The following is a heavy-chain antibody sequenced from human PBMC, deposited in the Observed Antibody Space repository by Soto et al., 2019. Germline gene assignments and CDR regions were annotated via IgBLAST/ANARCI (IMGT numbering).Heavy chain of an antibody. CDR2: ISWNSGSI. Sequence: GGSLRLSCAASGFTFDDYAMHWVRQAPGKGLEWVSGISWNSGSIGYADSVKGRFTISRDNAKNSLYPQMNSLRADDTAFYYCARGFPSLYYFDYWGQGTLVTVSS. CDR1: GFTFDDYA. D-gene: IGHD2-2*01. CDR3: ARGFPSLYYFDY. J-gene: IGHJ4*02. V-gene: IGHV3-9*01.